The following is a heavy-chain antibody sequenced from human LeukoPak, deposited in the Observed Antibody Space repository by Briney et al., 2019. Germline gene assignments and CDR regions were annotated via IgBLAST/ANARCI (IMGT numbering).Heavy chain of an antibody. CDR3: ARETGYYGSGSGIDY. V-gene: IGHV4-4*07. CDR1: GGSISSYY. CDR2: IYTSGST. Sequence: PSETLSLTCTVSGGSISSYYWSWIRQPAGKGLEWIGRIYTSGSTNYNPSRKRRVTMSVETSKNQFSLKLSSVTAADTAVYYCARETGYYGSGSGIDYWGQGTLVTVSS. J-gene: IGHJ4*02. D-gene: IGHD3-10*01.